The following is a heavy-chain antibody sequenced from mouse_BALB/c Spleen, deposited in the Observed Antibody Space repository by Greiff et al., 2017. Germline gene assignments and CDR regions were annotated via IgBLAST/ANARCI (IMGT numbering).Heavy chain of an antibody. CDR2: ISYDGSN. CDR3: AGWLLRDY. J-gene: IGHJ2*01. V-gene: IGHV3-6*02. CDR1: GYSITSGYY. D-gene: IGHD2-3*01. Sequence: DVKLQESGPGLVKPSQSLSLTCSVTGYSITSGYYWNWIRQFPGNKLEWMGYISYDGSNNYNPSLKNRISITRDTSKNQFFLKLNSVTTEDTATYYCAGWLLRDYWGQGTTLTVSS.